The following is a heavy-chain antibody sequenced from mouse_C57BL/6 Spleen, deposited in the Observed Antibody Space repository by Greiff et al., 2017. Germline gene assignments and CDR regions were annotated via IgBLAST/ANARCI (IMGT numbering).Heavy chain of an antibody. J-gene: IGHJ2*01. Sequence: VQLQQSGPELVKPGASVKISCTASGYAFSSSWMNWVKQRPGKGLEWIGRIYPGDGDTNYNGKFKGKATLTADKSSSTAYMQLSSLTSEDSAVYFCARYDYDPYYFDYWGQGTTLTVSS. CDR1: GYAFSSSW. CDR2: IYPGDGDT. CDR3: ARYDYDPYYFDY. D-gene: IGHD2-4*01. V-gene: IGHV1-82*01.